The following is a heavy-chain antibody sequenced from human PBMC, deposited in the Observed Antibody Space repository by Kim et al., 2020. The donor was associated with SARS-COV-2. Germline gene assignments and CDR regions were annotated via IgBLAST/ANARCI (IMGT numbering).Heavy chain of an antibody. CDR2: VYSSGAT. CDR3: ARGIYCSGGRCQIHGMDV. V-gene: IGHV4-4*07. J-gene: IGHJ6*02. Sequence: SETLSLTCTVSGGSISSYYWNWIRQPAGKGLEWIGQVYSSGATNYNRSLQSRVTMSADTSKNQFSLKLTSVTDADTAVYYCARGIYCSGGRCQIHGMDVWGQGTTVTVSS. D-gene: IGHD2-15*01. CDR1: GGSISSYY.